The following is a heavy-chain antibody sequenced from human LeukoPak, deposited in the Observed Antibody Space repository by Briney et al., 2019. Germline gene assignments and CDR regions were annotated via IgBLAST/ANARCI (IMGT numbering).Heavy chain of an antibody. V-gene: IGHV1-18*01. J-gene: IGHJ4*02. D-gene: IGHD2-2*01. CDR2: ISTETQSP. CDR3: ARVSEDIVVVPAAI. CDR1: GYTSPFYG. Sequence: ASVKVSCKVSGYTSPFYGITWVRQAPGQGLEWMGWISTETQSPNYAQKLQDRLTITTDIATSTAYMELTSLRHDDAAIYYCARVSEDIVVVPAAIWGQGTLVTVSS.